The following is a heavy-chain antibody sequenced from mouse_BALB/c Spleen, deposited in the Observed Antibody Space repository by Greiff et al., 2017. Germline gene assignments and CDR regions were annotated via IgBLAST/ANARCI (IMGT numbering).Heavy chain of an antibody. CDR3: TREGDDSLAWFAY. Sequence: QVQLKQPGAELVRPGASVKLSCKASGYTFTSYWINWVKQRPGQGLEWIGNIYPSDSYTNYNQKFKDKATLTVDKSSSTAYMQLSSPTSEDSAVYYCTREGDDSLAWFAYWGQGTLVTVSA. CDR2: IYPSDSYT. D-gene: IGHD2-4*01. CDR1: GYTFTSYW. J-gene: IGHJ3*01. V-gene: IGHV1-69*02.